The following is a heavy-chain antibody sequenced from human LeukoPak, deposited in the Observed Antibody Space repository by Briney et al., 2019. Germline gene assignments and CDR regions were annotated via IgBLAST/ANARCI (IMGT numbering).Heavy chain of an antibody. CDR3: ARVSLGWLQFGASDI. CDR2: IKQDGSEK. Sequence: PGGSLRLSCAASGFTFSSYWMSWVRQAPGKGLEWVANIKQDGSEKYYVDSVKGRFTISRDNAENSLYLQMNSLRAEDTAVYYCARVSLGWLQFGASDIWGQGTMVTVSS. CDR1: GFTFSSYW. V-gene: IGHV3-7*01. J-gene: IGHJ3*02. D-gene: IGHD5-24*01.